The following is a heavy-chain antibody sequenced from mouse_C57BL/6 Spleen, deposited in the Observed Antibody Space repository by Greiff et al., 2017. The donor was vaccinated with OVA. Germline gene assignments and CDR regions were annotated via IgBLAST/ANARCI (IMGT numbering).Heavy chain of an antibody. CDR1: CYTFTSYW. CDR3: ASGGYYGRSPWFAY. Sequence: QVQLKQPGAELVLPGASVKLSCTASCYTFTSYWMHWVKQSPGPGLEWIGAIDPSDSSTNSHQKFKCKSTLTVDKSTSTAYMQLSSLTSEDSAVYDCASGGYYGRSPWFAYWGQGTLVTVSA. D-gene: IGHD1-1*01. J-gene: IGHJ3*01. CDR2: IDPSDSST. V-gene: IGHV1-69*01.